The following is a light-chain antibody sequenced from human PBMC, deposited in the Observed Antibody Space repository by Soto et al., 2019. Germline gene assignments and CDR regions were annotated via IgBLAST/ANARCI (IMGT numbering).Light chain of an antibody. CDR2: DKA. V-gene: IGKV1-39*01. CDR1: QAVYNY. CDR3: QQSYSTTYT. J-gene: IGKJ2*01. Sequence: DVQMTQFPSSLSASVGDRVTINCRTSQAVYNYISWYQQKPGRVPKLLIFDKATLESGFPSRFSGSGSGTDFTLTISSLQPEDFATYYCQQSYSTTYTFGQGTKL.